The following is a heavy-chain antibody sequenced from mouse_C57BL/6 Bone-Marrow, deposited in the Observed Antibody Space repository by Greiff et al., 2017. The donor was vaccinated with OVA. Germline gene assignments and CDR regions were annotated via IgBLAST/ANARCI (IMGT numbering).Heavy chain of an antibody. J-gene: IGHJ2*01. CDR2: IDPSDSYT. V-gene: IGHV1-50*01. CDR3: GGLYFGY. CDR1: GYTFTSYW. Sequence: QVQLQQPGAELVKPGASVKLSCKASGYTFTSYWMQWVKQRPGQGLEWIGEIDPSDSYTNYNQKFKGKATLTVDTSSSTAYMQLSSLTSEDSAVYYCGGLYFGYWGQGTTLTVAS.